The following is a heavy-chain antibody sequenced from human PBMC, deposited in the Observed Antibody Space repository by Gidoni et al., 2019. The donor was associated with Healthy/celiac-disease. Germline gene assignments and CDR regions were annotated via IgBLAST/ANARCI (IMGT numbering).Heavy chain of an antibody. V-gene: IGHV4-39*01. CDR1: GGSISSRSYY. CDR2: IYYSGST. Sequence: QLQLQESGPGLVKPSETLSLTCTVSGGSISSRSYYWGWIRQPPGKGLEWIGSIYYSGSTYYDPSLKSRVTISVDTHKNQFSLKLSSVTAADTAVYYCARRQHQRLKKFFDYWGQGTLVTVSS. J-gene: IGHJ4*02. CDR3: ARRQHQRLKKFFDY. D-gene: IGHD6-25*01.